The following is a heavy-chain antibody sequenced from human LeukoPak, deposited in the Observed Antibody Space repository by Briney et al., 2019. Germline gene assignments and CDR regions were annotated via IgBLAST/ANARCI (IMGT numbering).Heavy chain of an antibody. CDR1: GFTLDNYA. CDR3: ARGPDSSSWYWLDP. D-gene: IGHD6-13*01. Sequence: GGSLRLSCIVSGFTLDNYALSWVRQAPGRGLEWVSGITGNGYSTYYTDSVKGRFTLSRDNPKNTLYLQMNSLRAEDTATYYCARGPDSSSWYWLDPRGQGTLVTVSS. J-gene: IGHJ5*02. V-gene: IGHV3-23*01. CDR2: ITGNGYST.